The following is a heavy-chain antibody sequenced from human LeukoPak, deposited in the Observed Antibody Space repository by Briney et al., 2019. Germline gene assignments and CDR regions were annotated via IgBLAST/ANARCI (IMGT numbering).Heavy chain of an antibody. J-gene: IGHJ4*02. D-gene: IGHD5-18*01. V-gene: IGHV4-39*01. CDR3: TRRSPALGYSYA. Sequence: SETLSLTCTVSGGSTSSISYFWGWIRQPPGKGLEWIGSIYYSGSTYYNPSLESRVTISADTSKNQFSLKLTSVTAADTAVYYCTRRSPALGYSYAWGQGTLVTVSS. CDR2: IYYSGST. CDR1: GGSTSSISYF.